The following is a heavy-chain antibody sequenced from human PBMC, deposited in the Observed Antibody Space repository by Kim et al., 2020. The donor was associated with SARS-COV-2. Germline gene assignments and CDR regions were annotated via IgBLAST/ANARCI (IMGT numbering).Heavy chain of an antibody. Sequence: GGSLRLSCAGSGFTFSRFWMAWVRQAPGNGLEWVANIRQDGSDKNYVDSVRGRFTISRDNTKNSLYLQMNSLRAEDTAVYFCARDSSPDEGNLYYDALDIWGQGTLVSVSS. D-gene: IGHD3-22*01. CDR1: GFTFSRFW. V-gene: IGHV3-7*01. CDR2: IRQDGSDK. CDR3: ARDSSPDEGNLYYDALDI. J-gene: IGHJ3*02.